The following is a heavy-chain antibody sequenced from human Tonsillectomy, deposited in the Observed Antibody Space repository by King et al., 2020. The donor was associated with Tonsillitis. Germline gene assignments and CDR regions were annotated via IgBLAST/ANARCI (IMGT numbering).Heavy chain of an antibody. CDR2: IIPILGVA. CDR3: ARDRHDSSGYYPY. J-gene: IGHJ4*02. V-gene: IGHV1-69*04. D-gene: IGHD3-22*01. Sequence: QLVQSGAEVKKPGSSVKVSCKASGGTFISYAINWVRQAPGQGLEWMGRIIPILGVANYAQKFQGTVTITADKSTTTAYMELSSLRSEDTAVYYCARDRHDSSGYYPYWGQGTLVTVSS. CDR1: GGTFISYA.